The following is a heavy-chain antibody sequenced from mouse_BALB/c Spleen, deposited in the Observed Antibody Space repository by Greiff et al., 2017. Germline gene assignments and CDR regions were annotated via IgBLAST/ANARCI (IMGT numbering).Heavy chain of an antibody. CDR1: GYTFTDYN. D-gene: IGHD2-3*01. J-gene: IGHJ3*01. V-gene: IGHV1-18*01. Sequence: VQLQQSGPELVKPGASVKIPCKASGYTFTDYNMDWVKQSHGKSLEWIGDINPNNGGTIYNQKFKGKATLTVDKSSSTAYMELRSLTSEDTAVYYCARREYDGYPWFAYWGQGTLVTVSA. CDR2: INPNNGGT. CDR3: ARREYDGYPWFAY.